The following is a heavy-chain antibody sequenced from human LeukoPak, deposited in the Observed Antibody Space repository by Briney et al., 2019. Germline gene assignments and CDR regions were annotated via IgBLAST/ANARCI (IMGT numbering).Heavy chain of an antibody. CDR2: INHSGST. CDR3: ARHPDRWYYDSSGYSD. Sequence: SETLSLTCAVYGGSFSGYYWSWIRQPPGKGLEWIGEINHSGSTNYNPSLKSRVTISVDTSKNQFSLKLSSVTAADTAVYYCARHPDRWYYDSSGYSDWGQGTLVTVSS. D-gene: IGHD3-22*01. CDR1: GGSFSGYY. J-gene: IGHJ4*02. V-gene: IGHV4-34*01.